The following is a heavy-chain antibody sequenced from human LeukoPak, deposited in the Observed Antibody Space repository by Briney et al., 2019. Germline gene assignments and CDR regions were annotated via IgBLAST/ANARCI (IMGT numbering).Heavy chain of an antibody. Sequence: ASVTVSCKVSGYTLTELSMHWVRQAPGKGLEWMGGFDPEDGETIYAQKFQGRVTMTEDTSTDTAYMELSSLRSEDTAVYYCATLDYYDSSGYYPQYFQHWGQGTLVTVSS. CDR3: ATLDYYDSSGYYPQYFQH. J-gene: IGHJ1*01. D-gene: IGHD3-22*01. CDR1: GYTLTELS. V-gene: IGHV1-24*01. CDR2: FDPEDGET.